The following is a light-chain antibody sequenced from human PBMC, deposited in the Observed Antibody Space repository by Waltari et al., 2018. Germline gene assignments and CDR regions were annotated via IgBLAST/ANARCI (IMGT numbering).Light chain of an antibody. CDR1: KLGDKY. Sequence: SYELTQPPSVSVSPGQAVSITCSGKKLGDKYVNWYQQKAGQSPVLVIYEDTKRPSGLPGRLSASNSGKTATLTFGENQAMDEADYYCQTWDSSSYVFGTGTTVTVL. J-gene: IGLJ1*01. V-gene: IGLV3-1*01. CDR2: EDT. CDR3: QTWDSSSYV.